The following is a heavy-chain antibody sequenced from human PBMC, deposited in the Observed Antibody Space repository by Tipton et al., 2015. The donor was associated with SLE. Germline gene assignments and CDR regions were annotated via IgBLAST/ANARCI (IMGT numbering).Heavy chain of an antibody. Sequence: TLSLTCTVSGGSVNSYYYWSWIRQPPGKGLEWVGSIYYTGTTYYTPSLKSRVTISVDTSKNQFALRLRSVTAADTAVYYCARPDYCAGGTCYLDWGQGILVTVSS. V-gene: IGHV4-39*06. CDR3: ARPDYCAGGTCYLD. D-gene: IGHD2-8*02. CDR1: GGSVNSYYY. J-gene: IGHJ4*02. CDR2: IYYTGTT.